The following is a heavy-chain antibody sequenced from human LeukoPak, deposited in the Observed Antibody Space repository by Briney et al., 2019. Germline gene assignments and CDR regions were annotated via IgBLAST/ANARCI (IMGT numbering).Heavy chain of an antibody. CDR3: ASQAYYYGSGKSDY. V-gene: IGHV4-34*01. CDR2: INHSGST. CDR1: GGSFSGYY. Sequence: SETLSLTCAVYGGSFSGYYWSWIRQPPGKGLEWIGEINHSGSTNYNPSLKSRVTISVDTSKNQFSLKLSSVTAADTAVYYCASQAYYYGSGKSDYWGQGTLVTVSS. J-gene: IGHJ4*02. D-gene: IGHD3-10*01.